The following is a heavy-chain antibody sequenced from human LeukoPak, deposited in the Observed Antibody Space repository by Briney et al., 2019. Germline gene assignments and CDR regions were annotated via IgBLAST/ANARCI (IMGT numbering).Heavy chain of an antibody. CDR1: GFTSSSYA. D-gene: IGHD3-10*01. Sequence: GGSMRLSCAASGFTSSSYAMSWVRQAPGKGLEWVSAISGSGGSTYYADSVKGRFTISRDNSKNTLYLQMNSLRAEDTAVYYCANFRGQTPYWGQGTLVTVSS. V-gene: IGHV3-23*01. J-gene: IGHJ4*02. CDR3: ANFRGQTPY. CDR2: ISGSGGST.